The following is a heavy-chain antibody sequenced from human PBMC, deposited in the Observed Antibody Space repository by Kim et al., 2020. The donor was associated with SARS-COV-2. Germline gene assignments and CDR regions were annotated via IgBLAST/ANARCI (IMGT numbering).Heavy chain of an antibody. J-gene: IGHJ4*02. CDR3: ARDAPVPRPPYDSSGYFDY. CDR1: GFTFSSYS. CDR2: ISSSSSYI. V-gene: IGHV3-21*01. Sequence: GGSLRLSCAASGFTFSSYSMNWVRQAPGKGLEWVSSISSSSSYIYYADSVKGRFTISRDNAKNSLYLQMNSLRAEDTAVYYCARDAPVPRPPYDSSGYFDYWGQGTLVTVSS. D-gene: IGHD3-22*01.